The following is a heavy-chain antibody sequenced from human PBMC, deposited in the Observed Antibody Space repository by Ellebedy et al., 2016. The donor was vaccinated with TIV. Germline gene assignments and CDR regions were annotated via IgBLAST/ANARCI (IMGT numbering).Heavy chain of an antibody. J-gene: IGHJ3*01. CDR1: GFTFSDYY. D-gene: IGHD5-18*01. V-gene: IGHV3-11*01. Sequence: PGGSLRLSCTTSGFTFSDYYMSWIRQAPGKGLEWVSYISGSGSNIYYADSAKGRFTISRDNAKNSLYLQMNSLRAEDTALYYCASGYSYGPRAFDVWGQGTTVIVSS. CDR2: ISGSGSNI. CDR3: ASGYSYGPRAFDV.